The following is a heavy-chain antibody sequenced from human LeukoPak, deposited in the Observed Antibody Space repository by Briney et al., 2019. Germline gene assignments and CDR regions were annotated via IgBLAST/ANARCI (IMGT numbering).Heavy chain of an antibody. CDR3: AKVYCSSTSCYYDY. D-gene: IGHD2-2*01. Sequence: GGSLRLSCAASGFTFSSYAMNWVRQAPGKGLQWVSAISGSGGSTYYADSVKGRFTISRDNSKNTLFLQMNSLRAEDTAVYYCAKVYCSSTSCYYDYWGQGTLVTVSS. J-gene: IGHJ4*02. CDR1: GFTFSSYA. CDR2: ISGSGGST. V-gene: IGHV3-23*01.